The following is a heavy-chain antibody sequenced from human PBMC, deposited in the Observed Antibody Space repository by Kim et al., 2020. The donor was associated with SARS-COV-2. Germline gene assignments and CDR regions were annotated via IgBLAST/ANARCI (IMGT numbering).Heavy chain of an antibody. V-gene: IGHV4-38-2*02. Sequence: SETLSLTCTVSGYSISSGYYWGWIRQPPGKGLEWIGSIYHSGSTYYNPSLKSRVTISVDTSKNQFSLKLSSVTAADTAVYYCARGDGYNSYWGQGTLVTVSS. CDR1: GYSISSGYY. D-gene: IGHD5-12*01. CDR3: ARGDGYNSY. CDR2: IYHSGST. J-gene: IGHJ4*02.